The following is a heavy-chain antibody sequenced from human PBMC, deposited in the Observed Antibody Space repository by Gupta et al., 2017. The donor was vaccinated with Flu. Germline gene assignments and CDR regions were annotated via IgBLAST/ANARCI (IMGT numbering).Heavy chain of an antibody. CDR1: GYTFTNYA. D-gene: IGHD3-3*01. CDR3: ARGITIFGLSDVTWYLDL. CDR2: ISGNTGVT. Sequence: QAQMVQSGTEVKKPGASVKVSCRASGYTFTNYAMIWVRQAPGQGLEWMGGISGNTGVTNSAQKFGGRVTLTRDTSSSTAYMELKNLISDDTAVYFCARGITIFGLSDVTWYLDLWGRGTLVTVSS. J-gene: IGHJ2*01. V-gene: IGHV1-18*04.